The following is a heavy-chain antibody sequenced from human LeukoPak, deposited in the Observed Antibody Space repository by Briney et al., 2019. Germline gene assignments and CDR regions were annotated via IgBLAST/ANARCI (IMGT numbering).Heavy chain of an antibody. CDR2: IYYSGST. CDR3: ARLLTAAALTDAFDI. V-gene: IGHV4-39*01. D-gene: IGHD2-2*01. Sequence: KPSETVSLTCTVSGGSISSSSYYWGRIRQPPGKGLEWIGSIYYSGSTYYNPSLKGRVTISVATSKTQFSLKLSSVTAADTAVYYCARLLTAAALTDAFDIWGQGTMVTVSS. J-gene: IGHJ3*02. CDR1: GGSISSSSYY.